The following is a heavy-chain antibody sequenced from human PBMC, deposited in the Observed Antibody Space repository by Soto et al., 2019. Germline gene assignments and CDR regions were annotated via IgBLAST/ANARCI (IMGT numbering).Heavy chain of an antibody. CDR2: ISAYNGNT. CDR3: ERAESGYRPFDY. Sequence: VSVKVSCKASGYTFTSYGISWVRQAPGQGLEWMGWISAYNGNTNYAQKLQGRVTMTTDTSTSTAYMELRSLRSDDTAVYYCERAESGYRPFDYWGQGTLVTVSS. V-gene: IGHV1-18*01. D-gene: IGHD3-3*01. J-gene: IGHJ4*02. CDR1: GYTFTSYG.